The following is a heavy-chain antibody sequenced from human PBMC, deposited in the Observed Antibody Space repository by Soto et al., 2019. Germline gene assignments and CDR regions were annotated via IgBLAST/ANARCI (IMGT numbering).Heavy chain of an antibody. CDR1: GYSFSSIG. Sequence: ASVKVSCKTSGYSFSSIGISWVRQAPGQGLEWMGWISPYKGNTYYAQRLQGRVTMTTDTSTSTAYMELRSLRSDDTAVYFCARDLDGSGSYFTDYWGQGTLVTVSS. V-gene: IGHV1-18*01. D-gene: IGHD3-10*01. CDR3: ARDLDGSGSYFTDY. CDR2: ISPYKGNT. J-gene: IGHJ4*02.